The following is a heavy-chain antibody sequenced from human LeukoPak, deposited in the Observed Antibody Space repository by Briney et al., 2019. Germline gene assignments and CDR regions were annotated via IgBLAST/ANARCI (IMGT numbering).Heavy chain of an antibody. CDR2: MSYDGSNK. V-gene: IGHV3-30-3*01. J-gene: IGHJ4*02. Sequence: GGSLRRSCAASGFTFRNYVMHWVRQAPGKGLEWVAAMSYDGSNKYYADSVKGRFTISRDNSNNTLYLQMNSLRAEDTAVYYCARDHPEFDYWGQGTLVTVSS. CDR1: GFTFRNYV. CDR3: ARDHPEFDY.